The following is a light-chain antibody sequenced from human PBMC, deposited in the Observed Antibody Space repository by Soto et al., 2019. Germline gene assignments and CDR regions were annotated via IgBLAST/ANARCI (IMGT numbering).Light chain of an antibody. J-gene: IGKJ1*01. Sequence: EIVLTHSPRTLSLSPGERATLSFSSSQSVSSSYLAWYQQKPGQAPRLLIYGASSRATGIPDRFSGSGSGTDFTLTISRLEPEDFAVYYCQQYGSSPQTFGQGTKVDIK. CDR3: QQYGSSPQT. CDR2: GAS. CDR1: QSVSSSY. V-gene: IGKV3-20*01.